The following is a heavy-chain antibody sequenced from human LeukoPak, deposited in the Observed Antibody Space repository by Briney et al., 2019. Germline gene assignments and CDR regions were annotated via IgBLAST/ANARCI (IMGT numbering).Heavy chain of an antibody. CDR1: GFTFSSYA. D-gene: IGHD4-17*01. V-gene: IGHV3-30-3*01. J-gene: IGHJ3*02. CDR2: ISYDGSNK. CDR3: ARAITVTYAFDI. Sequence: GGSLRLSCAASGFTFSSYAMHWVRQAPGKGLEWVAVISYDGSNKYYADSVKGRFTISRDNSKNTLYLQMNSLRAEDTAVYYCARAITVTYAFDIWGQGTMVTVSS.